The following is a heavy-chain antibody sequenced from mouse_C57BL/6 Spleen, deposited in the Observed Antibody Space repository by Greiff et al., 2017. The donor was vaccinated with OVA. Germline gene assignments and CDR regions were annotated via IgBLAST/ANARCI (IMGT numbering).Heavy chain of an antibody. D-gene: IGHD2-2*01. J-gene: IGHJ4*01. CDR2: INPSTGGT. Sequence: DVKLQESGPELVKPGASVKISCKASGYSFTGYYMNWVKQSPEKSLEWIGEINPSTGGTTYNQKFKAKATLTVDKSSSTAYMQLKSLTSEDSAVYYCARNGYPLYAMDYWGQGTSVTVSS. CDR1: GYSFTGYY. V-gene: IGHV1-42*01. CDR3: ARNGYPLYAMDY.